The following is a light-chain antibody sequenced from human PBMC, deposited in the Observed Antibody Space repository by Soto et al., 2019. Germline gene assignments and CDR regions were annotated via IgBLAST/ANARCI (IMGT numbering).Light chain of an antibody. CDR3: QQYNNWPPYT. J-gene: IGKJ2*01. V-gene: IGKV3-15*01. CDR2: GVS. Sequence: ETVMTQSPATLSVSPGERAPLSCRTSQGINNRLAWYQQKPGQAPRLLIYGVSARVTGTPARFSGSGSGTEFTLTSSSLQSEDSAVYYCQQYNNWPPYTVGQGTKLEI. CDR1: QGINNR.